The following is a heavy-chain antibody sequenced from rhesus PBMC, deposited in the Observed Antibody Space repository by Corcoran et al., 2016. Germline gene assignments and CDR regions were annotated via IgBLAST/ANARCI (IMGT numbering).Heavy chain of an antibody. CDR3: ARQGGVTTFDY. Sequence: QVQLQESGPGVVKPSETVSLTRVVSGYSISSGYDWSWIGQPPGKGLEWIGYIYGSSGSTNYNPSLKNRVTISKDTSKNQFSLQLSSVTAADTAVYYCARQGGVTTFDYWGQGVLVTVSS. D-gene: IGHD4-17*01. V-gene: IGHV4-76*01. J-gene: IGHJ4*01. CDR1: GYSISSGYD. CDR2: IYGSSGST.